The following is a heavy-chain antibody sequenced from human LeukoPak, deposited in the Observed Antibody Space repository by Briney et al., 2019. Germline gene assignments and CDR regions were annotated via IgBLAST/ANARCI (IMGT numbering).Heavy chain of an antibody. V-gene: IGHV4-31*03. D-gene: IGHD5-24*01. J-gene: IGHJ3*02. CDR2: IYYSGST. CDR1: GGSISSGGYY. CDR3: ARATSVEMATIVAFDI. Sequence: SETLSLTCTVSGGSISSGGYYWNWIRQHPGKGLEWIGYIYYSGSTYYNPSLKSRVTISVDTSKNQFSLKLSSVTAADTAVYYCARATSVEMATIVAFDIWGQGTMVTVS.